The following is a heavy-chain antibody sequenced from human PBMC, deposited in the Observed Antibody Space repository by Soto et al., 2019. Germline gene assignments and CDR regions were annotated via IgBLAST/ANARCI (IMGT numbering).Heavy chain of an antibody. CDR2: ISGSGGST. J-gene: IGHJ6*02. CDR1: GFTFSSYA. V-gene: IGHV3-23*01. D-gene: IGHD6-13*01. CDR3: AKEGIAARYYYYYYGMDV. Sequence: PGGSLRLSCAASGFTFSSYAMGWVRQAPGKGLEWVSAISGSGGSTYYADSVKGRFTISRDNSKNTLYLQMNSLRAEDTAVYYCAKEGIAARYYYYYYGMDVWGQGTTVTVSS.